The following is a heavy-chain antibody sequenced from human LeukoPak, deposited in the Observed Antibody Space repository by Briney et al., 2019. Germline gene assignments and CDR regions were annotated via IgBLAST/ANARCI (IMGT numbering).Heavy chain of an antibody. V-gene: IGHV3-9*01. CDR3: AKVPYSGSSSDAFDI. J-gene: IGHJ3*02. Sequence: PGGSLRLSCAASGFTFDDYAMHWVRQAPGKGLEWVSGISWNSGSIGYADSVKGRFTISRDNSKNTLYLQMNSLRAEDTAVYYCAKVPYSGSSSDAFDIWGQGTMVTVSS. CDR1: GFTFDDYA. D-gene: IGHD1-26*01. CDR2: ISWNSGSI.